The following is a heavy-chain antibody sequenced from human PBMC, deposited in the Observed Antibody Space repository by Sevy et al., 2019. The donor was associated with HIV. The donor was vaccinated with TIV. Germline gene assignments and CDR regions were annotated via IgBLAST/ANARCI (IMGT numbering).Heavy chain of an antibody. D-gene: IGHD1-26*01. J-gene: IGHJ4*02. CDR2: IKQDGYET. CDR3: LRDKEEGASVLDY. CDR1: GFNFRNSW. V-gene: IGHV3-7*03. Sequence: GGSLRLSCATFGFNFRNSWMAWVRQTPGKGLEFLADIKQDGYETYYVDSVKGRFTISRDNAKNSLHLQMNSLGAEDTGIDFCLRDKEEGASVLDYWGQGTPVTVSS.